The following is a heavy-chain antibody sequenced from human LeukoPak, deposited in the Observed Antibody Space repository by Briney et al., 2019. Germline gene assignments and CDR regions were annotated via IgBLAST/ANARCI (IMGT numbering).Heavy chain of an antibody. Sequence: GGSLRLSCAASGFIFSSYSMNWVRQSPGKGLEWVSYISSSGSTIYYADSVKGRFTISRDNAKNSLYLQMNSLRAEDTAVYYCAELGITMIGGVWGKGTTVTISS. CDR1: GFIFSSYS. CDR3: AELGITMIGGV. J-gene: IGHJ6*04. CDR2: ISSSGSTI. D-gene: IGHD3-10*02. V-gene: IGHV3-48*04.